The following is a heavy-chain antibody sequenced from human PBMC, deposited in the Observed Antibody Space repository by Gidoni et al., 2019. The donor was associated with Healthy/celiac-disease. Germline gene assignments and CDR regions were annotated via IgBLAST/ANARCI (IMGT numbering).Heavy chain of an antibody. V-gene: IGHV1-69*01. CDR2: IIPIVGTA. D-gene: IGHD2-15*01. J-gene: IGHJ4*02. Sequence: QVQLVQSGAEVKKPGSSVKVSCKASGGTFSSYAISWVRQAPGQGLEWMGGIIPIVGTANYAQKFQGRVTITADESTSTAYMELSSLRSEDTAVYYCASALGAYCSGGSCYPLDYWGQGTLVTVSS. CDR3: ASALGAYCSGGSCYPLDY. CDR1: GGTFSSYA.